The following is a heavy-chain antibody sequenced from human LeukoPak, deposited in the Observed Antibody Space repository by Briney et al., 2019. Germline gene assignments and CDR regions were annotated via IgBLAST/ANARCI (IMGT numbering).Heavy chain of an antibody. CDR2: ISYDGSNK. CDR3: AKDPRYCSGGSCFPNWFDP. CDR1: GFTFSSYG. V-gene: IGHV3-30*18. D-gene: IGHD2-15*01. Sequence: GRSLRLSCAASGFTFSSYGMHWVRQAPGKGLEWVAVISYDGSNKYYADSVKGRFTISRDNSKNTLYLQMNSLRAEDTAVYYCAKDPRYCSGGSCFPNWFDPWGQGTLVTVSS. J-gene: IGHJ5*02.